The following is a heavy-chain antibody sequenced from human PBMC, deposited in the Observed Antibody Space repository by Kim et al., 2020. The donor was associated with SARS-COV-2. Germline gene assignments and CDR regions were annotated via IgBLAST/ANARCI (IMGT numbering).Heavy chain of an antibody. V-gene: IGHV4-34*01. Sequence: SETLSLTCAVYGGSFSGYYWSRIRQPPGKGLEWIGEINHSGSTNYNPSLKSRVTISVDTSKNQFSLKLSSVTAADTAVYYCARGLRGVTTVNLRKQYYFDYWGQGTLVTVSS. CDR3: ARGLRGVTTVNLRKQYYFDY. J-gene: IGHJ4*02. CDR2: INHSGST. CDR1: GGSFSGYY. D-gene: IGHD4-17*01.